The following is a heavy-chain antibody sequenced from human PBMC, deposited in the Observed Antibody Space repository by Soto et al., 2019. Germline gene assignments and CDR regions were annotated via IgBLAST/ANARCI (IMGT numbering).Heavy chain of an antibody. J-gene: IGHJ6*02. V-gene: IGHV3-64D*06. Sequence: GGSLRLSCSTSGFRFNSFAIHWVRQAPGKGLEYVSAINANGGSTYFADSVKGRFSISRDASRNNVFLEMNSLSREDTAVYHCAKGRSDEYYSDALDVWGQGTTVTVSS. CDR3: AKGRSDEYYSDALDV. CDR1: GFRFNSFA. D-gene: IGHD2-21*01. CDR2: INANGGST.